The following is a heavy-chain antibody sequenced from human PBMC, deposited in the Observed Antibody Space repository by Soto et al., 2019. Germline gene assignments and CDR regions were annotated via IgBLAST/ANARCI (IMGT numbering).Heavy chain of an antibody. CDR2: IYYSGST. J-gene: IGHJ6*03. CDR1: GGSISSSSYY. Sequence: SETLSLICTVSGGSISSSSYYWGWIRQPPGKGLEWIGSIYYSGSTYYNPSLKSRVTISVDTSKNQFSLKLGSVTAADTAVYYCASVVVVPAATTDDYYYYMDVWGKGTTVTVSS. V-gene: IGHV4-39*01. D-gene: IGHD2-2*01. CDR3: ASVVVVPAATTDDYYYYMDV.